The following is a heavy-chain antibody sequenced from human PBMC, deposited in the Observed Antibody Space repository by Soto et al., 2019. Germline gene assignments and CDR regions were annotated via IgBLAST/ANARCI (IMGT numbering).Heavy chain of an antibody. CDR1: GGSISIGGYY. Sequence: PSETLSLTCTVSGGSISIGGYYWSWIRQHPGKGLEWIGYIYYSGSTYYNPSLKSRVTISVDTSKNQFSLKLSSVTAADTAVYYCARGVIVGPPRRYGMDVWGQGTTVTVSS. CDR2: IYYSGST. CDR3: ARGVIVGPPRRYGMDV. V-gene: IGHV4-31*03. D-gene: IGHD1-26*01. J-gene: IGHJ6*02.